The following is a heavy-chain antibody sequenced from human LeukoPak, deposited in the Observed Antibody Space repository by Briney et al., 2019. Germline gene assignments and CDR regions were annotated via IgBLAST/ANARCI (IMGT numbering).Heavy chain of an antibody. J-gene: IGHJ4*02. V-gene: IGHV1-18*01. Sequence: GASVKVSCKAAGYTFTTYPITWVRQAPGQGLEWMGWINPDNGNTIYAQKVQGRLTMTTDTSTTTAYMELRSLRSDDTAVYYCARVRPYSYGSGSYYWDYYFDYWGLGTLVTVSS. CDR1: GYTFTTYP. D-gene: IGHD3-10*01. CDR2: INPDNGNT. CDR3: ARVRPYSYGSGSYYWDYYFDY.